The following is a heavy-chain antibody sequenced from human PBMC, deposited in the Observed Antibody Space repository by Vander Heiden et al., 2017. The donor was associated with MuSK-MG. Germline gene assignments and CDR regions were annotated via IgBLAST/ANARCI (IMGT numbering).Heavy chain of an antibody. Sequence: EVQLVESGGGLVQPGRSLRLSCTASGFTFGDYAMSWVRKAPGKGLEWVGFIRSKAYGGTTEDAASVKGRFTISRDDSKSIAYLKMKSLKTEDTAVYYCTPQYRERAKYWGQGTMVTVSS. CDR2: IRSKAYGGTT. J-gene: IGHJ4*02. CDR1: GFTFGDYA. V-gene: IGHV3-49*04. CDR3: TPQYRERAKY. D-gene: IGHD1-26*01.